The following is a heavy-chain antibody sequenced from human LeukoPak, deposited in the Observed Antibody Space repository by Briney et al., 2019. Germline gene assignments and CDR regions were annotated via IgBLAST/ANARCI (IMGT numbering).Heavy chain of an antibody. Sequence: PGGSLRLSCAASGFTFSSYWMSWVRQAPGRGLEWVANIKQDGSEKYYVDSVKGRFTISRENAKNSLFLQMDSLRAEDTAVYYCASGRQMGYWGQGALVTVSS. V-gene: IGHV3-7*03. CDR2: IKQDGSEK. CDR1: GFTFSSYW. CDR3: ASGRQMGY. D-gene: IGHD5-24*01. J-gene: IGHJ4*02.